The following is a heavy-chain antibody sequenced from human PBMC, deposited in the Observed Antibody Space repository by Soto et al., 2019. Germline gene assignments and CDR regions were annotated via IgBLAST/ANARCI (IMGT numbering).Heavy chain of an antibody. D-gene: IGHD6-19*01. CDR2: ISGYNGET. Sequence: QVQLVQSGAEVKKPGASVKVSCKASGYTFTNYGINWVRQAPGQGPEGMGWISGYNGETKYAQSLHGRVTMTTDTSTSKAYRELMSLKLDDPAVYYWAGGGSGWSAESSHHWGQGPLVIVSS. V-gene: IGHV1-18*01. CDR3: AGGGSGWSAESSHH. J-gene: IGHJ1*01. CDR1: GYTFTNYG.